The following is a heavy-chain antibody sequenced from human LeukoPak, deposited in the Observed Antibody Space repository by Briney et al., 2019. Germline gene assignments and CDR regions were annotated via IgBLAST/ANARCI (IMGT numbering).Heavy chain of an antibody. V-gene: IGHV4-59*08. D-gene: IGHD3-22*01. CDR1: GGSFSGYY. Sequence: SETLSLTCAVYGGSFSGYYWSWIRQPPGKGLEWIGYIYYSGSTNYNPSLKSRVTISVDTSKNQFSLKLSSVTAADTAVYYCARLLRQGLDFSSGYYYWFDPWGQGTLVTVSS. CDR2: IYYSGST. CDR3: ARLLRQGLDFSSGYYYWFDP. J-gene: IGHJ5*02.